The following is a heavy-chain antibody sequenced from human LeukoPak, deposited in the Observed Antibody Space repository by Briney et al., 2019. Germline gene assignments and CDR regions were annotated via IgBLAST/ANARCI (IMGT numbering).Heavy chain of an antibody. J-gene: IGHJ2*01. CDR2: VHYSGTT. CDR3: VRLSVVSPHRYFDL. Sequence: SETLSLTCTVSDGSITNHDWSWVRQPPGKGLEFIGHVHYSGTTNYNPSLRSRATIALDTSKTQFSLRLNSVTAADTAVYHCVRLSVVSPHRYFDLWGRGTLVTVSS. V-gene: IGHV4-59*08. D-gene: IGHD4-23*01. CDR1: DGSITNHD.